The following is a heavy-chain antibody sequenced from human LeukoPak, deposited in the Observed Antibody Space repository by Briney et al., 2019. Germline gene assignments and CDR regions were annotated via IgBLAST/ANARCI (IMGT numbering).Heavy chain of an antibody. CDR2: ISGSGGST. CDR3: ARRDYYGSGSYYTRGLDP. Sequence: GGTLRLSCAASGFTFSSYGMSWVRQAPGKGLEWVSAISGSGGSTYCADSVKGRFTISRDNSKNTLYLQMNSLRAEDTAVYYCARRDYYGSGSYYTRGLDPWGQGTLVTVSS. J-gene: IGHJ5*02. D-gene: IGHD3-10*01. V-gene: IGHV3-23*01. CDR1: GFTFSSYG.